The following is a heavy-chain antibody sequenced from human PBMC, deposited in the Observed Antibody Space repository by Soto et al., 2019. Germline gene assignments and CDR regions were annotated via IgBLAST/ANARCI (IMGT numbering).Heavy chain of an antibody. V-gene: IGHV3-30*18. Sequence: QVQLVESGGGVVQPGRSLRLSCAASGFTFSSYGMHWVRQAPGKGLEWVAVISYDGSNKYYADSVKGRLTISRDNSKNTLYLQMNSLRAEDTAVYYCAKWFGRGYYYYYMDVWGKGTTVTVSS. CDR1: GFTFSSYG. J-gene: IGHJ6*03. D-gene: IGHD3-16*01. CDR3: AKWFGRGYYYYYMDV. CDR2: ISYDGSNK.